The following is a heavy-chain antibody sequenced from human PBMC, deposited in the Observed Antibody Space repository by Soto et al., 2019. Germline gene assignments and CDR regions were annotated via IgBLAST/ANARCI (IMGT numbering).Heavy chain of an antibody. CDR3: AIHWYGSGPHYHFDS. Sequence: SETLSLTCTVSDGSISSYYWSWIRQPPGKGLEWIGYIYYSGSTDHNPSLKSRVTISVDTSKNQFSLKLSSVTAADTAVYFCAIHWYGSGPHYHFDSWGPGTLVTVSS. J-gene: IGHJ4*02. D-gene: IGHD3-10*01. V-gene: IGHV4-59*08. CDR1: DGSISSYY. CDR2: IYYSGST.